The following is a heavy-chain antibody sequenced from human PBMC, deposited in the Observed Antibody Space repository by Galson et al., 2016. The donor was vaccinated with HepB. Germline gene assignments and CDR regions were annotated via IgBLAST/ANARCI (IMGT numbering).Heavy chain of an antibody. Sequence: QSGAEVKKPGESLKISCKGSGYSFTSYWIGWVRQMPGKGLEWMGLIYPGDSDTRYSPSFQGQVTMSVDKSISTAYLQWSSLKATDTAMYYRTTTPAEYFQHWGQGTLVTVSS. J-gene: IGHJ1*01. CDR2: IYPGDSDT. V-gene: IGHV5-51*01. CDR3: TTTPAEYFQH. CDR1: GYSFTSYW.